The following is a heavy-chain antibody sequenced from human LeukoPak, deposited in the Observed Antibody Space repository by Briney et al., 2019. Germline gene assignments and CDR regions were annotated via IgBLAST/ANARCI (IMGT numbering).Heavy chain of an antibody. D-gene: IGHD2-2*01. CDR1: GFTFSGSA. V-gene: IGHV3-73*01. J-gene: IGHJ5*02. Sequence: GGSLKLSCAASGFTFSGSAMHWVRQASGKGLEWVGRIRSKADSYATAYAASVKGRFTISRDDSKNTAYLQMNSLKTEDTAVYYCTKGYCSGSSCYPQFDPWGQGTLVTVSP. CDR2: IRSKADSYAT. CDR3: TKGYCSGSSCYPQFDP.